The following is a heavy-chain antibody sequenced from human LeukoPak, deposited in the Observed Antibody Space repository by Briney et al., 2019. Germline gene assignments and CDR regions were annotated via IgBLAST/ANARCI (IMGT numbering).Heavy chain of an antibody. Sequence: SETLSLTCAVYGGSFSVYYWSWIRQPPGKGLEWIGEINHSGSTNYNPSLKSRVTISVDTSKNQFSLKLSSVTAADTAVYYCARGEGPTYYDFWSGYYTSYYFDYWGQGTLVTVSS. CDR3: ARGEGPTYYDFWSGYYTSYYFDY. CDR1: GGSFSVYY. CDR2: INHSGST. V-gene: IGHV4-34*01. D-gene: IGHD3-3*01. J-gene: IGHJ4*02.